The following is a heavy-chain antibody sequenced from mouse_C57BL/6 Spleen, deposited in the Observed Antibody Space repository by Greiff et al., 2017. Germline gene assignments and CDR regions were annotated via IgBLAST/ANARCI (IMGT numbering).Heavy chain of an antibody. J-gene: IGHJ3*01. CDR1: GFSLSTSGMG. V-gene: IGHV8-12*01. CDR2: IYWDDDK. D-gene: IGHD2-2*01. Sequence: QVTLKVCGPGILQSSQTLSLTCSFSGFSLSTSGMGVSWIRQPSGKGLEWLAHIYWDDDKRYNPSLKSRLTISKDTSRNQVFLKITSVDTADTATYYCARSNYGYDWFAYWGQGTLVTVSA. CDR3: ARSNYGYDWFAY.